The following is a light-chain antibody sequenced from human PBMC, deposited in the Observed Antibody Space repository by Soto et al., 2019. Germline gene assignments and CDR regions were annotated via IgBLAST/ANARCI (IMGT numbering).Light chain of an antibody. CDR2: DVS. V-gene: IGKV3-20*01. CDR3: QPYGSSPT. CDR1: QSVSSSY. J-gene: IGKJ1*01. Sequence: EIVLTQSPGTLSLSPGDRATLSCRSSQSVSSSYLAWYQQKPGQAPRLLIYDVSSRATGIPDRFSGSGSGTDFTLIISRLEPEDFAVYYCQPYGSSPTFGQGTKVEIK.